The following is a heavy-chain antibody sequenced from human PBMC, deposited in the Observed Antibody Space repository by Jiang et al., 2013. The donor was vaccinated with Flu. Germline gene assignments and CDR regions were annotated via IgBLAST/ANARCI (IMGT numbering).Heavy chain of an antibody. V-gene: IGHV2-5*02. CDR3: AHTRGTTGARHSYFDY. J-gene: IGHJ4*02. CDR2: IYWDDDK. Sequence: KPTQTLTLTCTFSGFSLTTSGVGCGLDPSSPRGRALEWLALIYWDDDKRCSPSLKTRLTITKDTSRNQVVLSMTNTDPVDTATYFCAHTRGTTGARHSYFDYWGQGTLVTVSS. D-gene: IGHD1-7*01. CDR1: GFSLTTSGVG.